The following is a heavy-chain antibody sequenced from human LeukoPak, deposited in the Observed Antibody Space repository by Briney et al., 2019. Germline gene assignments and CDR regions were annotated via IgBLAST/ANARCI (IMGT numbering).Heavy chain of an antibody. CDR3: ARDPPIVGATTSPAYYFDY. J-gene: IGHJ4*02. CDR1: GYTFTCYY. CDR2: INPSGGST. V-gene: IGHV1-46*01. Sequence: GASVKVSCKASGYTFTCYYMHWVRQAPGQGLEWMGIINPSGGSTSYAQKFQGRVTMTRDTSTSTVYMDLSSLRSEDTAVYYCARDPPIVGATTSPAYYFDYWGQGTLVTVSS. D-gene: IGHD1-26*01.